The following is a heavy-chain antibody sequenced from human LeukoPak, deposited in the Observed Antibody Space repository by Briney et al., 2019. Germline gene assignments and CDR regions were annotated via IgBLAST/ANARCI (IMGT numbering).Heavy chain of an antibody. V-gene: IGHV4-59*01. CDR3: ARIGRDTAIVDY. J-gene: IGHJ4*02. CDR1: GGSISSYY. D-gene: IGHD5-18*01. Sequence: PSETLSLTCTVSGGSISSYYWSWIRQPPGKGLEWIGYIYYSGSTNYNPSLKSRVTISVDTSKNQFSLKLSSVTAADTAVYYCARIGRDTAIVDYWGQGTLVTVSS. CDR2: IYYSGST.